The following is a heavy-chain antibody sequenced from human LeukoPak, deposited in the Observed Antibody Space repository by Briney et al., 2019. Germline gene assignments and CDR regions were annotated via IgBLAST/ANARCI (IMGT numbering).Heavy chain of an antibody. CDR1: GGSISSGGYS. CDR2: LYTSGST. J-gene: IGHJ5*02. D-gene: IGHD6-13*01. CDR3: ARDVGGRYSSSFDP. V-gene: IGHV4-61*02. Sequence: TSQTLSLTCAVSGGSISSGGYSWSWIRQPAGKGLEWIGRLYTSGSTNYNPSLKSRVTISVDTSKNQFSLKLSSVTAADTAVYYCARDVGGRYSSSFDPWGQGTLVTVSS.